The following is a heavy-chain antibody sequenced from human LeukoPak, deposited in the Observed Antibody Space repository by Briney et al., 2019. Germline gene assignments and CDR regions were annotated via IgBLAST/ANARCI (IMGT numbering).Heavy chain of an antibody. Sequence: PGGSLRLSCTSSGFTFGYYAMSWVRQAPGKVLERVGFIRSKAYGGTTEYAESVKGRFTISRDDSKSIAYLQMNSLKTEDTAVYYCTRDRIQGDYWGQGTLVTVSS. CDR3: TRDRIQGDY. J-gene: IGHJ4*02. D-gene: IGHD5-18*01. V-gene: IGHV3-49*04. CDR1: GFTFGYYA. CDR2: IRSKAYGGTT.